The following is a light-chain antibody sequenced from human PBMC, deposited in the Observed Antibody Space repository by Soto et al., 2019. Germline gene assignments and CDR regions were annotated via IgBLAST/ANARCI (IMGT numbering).Light chain of an antibody. J-gene: IGKJ5*01. V-gene: IGKV3-20*01. CDR3: QQYGNSPSVT. CDR2: DAS. CDR1: QTVSSPY. Sequence: EIVLTQSPGTLSLSPGERSTLSWRASQTVSSPYLAWYQQKPGQAPRLLIYDASIRATGIPDRFSGSASGTAFPLTISRLEPEDFAVYYCQQYGNSPSVTFGQGTRLEIK.